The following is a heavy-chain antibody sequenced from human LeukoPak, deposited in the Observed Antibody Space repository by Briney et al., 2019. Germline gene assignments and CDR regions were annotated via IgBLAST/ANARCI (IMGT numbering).Heavy chain of an antibody. V-gene: IGHV4-38-2*02. Sequence: PSETLSLTCTVSGYSISSGYNWGWIRQPPGEGLEWIGSIYYSGSTYYNPSLKSRVTISVDTSKNQFSLKLSSVTAADTAVYYCARMYCSSTSCYPYYFDYWGQGTLVTVSS. J-gene: IGHJ4*02. D-gene: IGHD2-2*01. CDR2: IYYSGST. CDR1: GYSISSGYN. CDR3: ARMYCSSTSCYPYYFDY.